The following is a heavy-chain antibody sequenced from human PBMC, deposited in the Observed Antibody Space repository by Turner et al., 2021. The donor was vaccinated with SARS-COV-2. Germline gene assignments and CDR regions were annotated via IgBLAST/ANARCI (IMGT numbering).Heavy chain of an antibody. CDR1: GYIFTNYY. Sequence: QVQLLQSGAEVKKPGASVKVSCKASGYIFTNYYMHWVRQAPGQGLEWMGIINGRGDVTGYAEKFQGRVTMTTDTSTRTVYMKVKSLRSDDTAVYFCARGDVVGAEFDFWGQGTLVTVSP. D-gene: IGHD1-26*01. J-gene: IGHJ4*02. CDR3: ARGDVVGAEFDF. V-gene: IGHV1-46*03. CDR2: INGRGDVT.